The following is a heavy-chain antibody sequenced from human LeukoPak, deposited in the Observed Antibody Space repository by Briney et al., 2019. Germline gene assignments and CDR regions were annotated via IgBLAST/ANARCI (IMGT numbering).Heavy chain of an antibody. J-gene: IGHJ4*02. D-gene: IGHD3-22*01. CDR3: AKDHEYYYDSSGYSYYFDY. V-gene: IGHV3-23*01. CDR1: GFTFSSDA. Sequence: PGGSLRLSCAASGFTFSSDAMSWVRRAPGKGLEWVSATSGSGGSTYYADSVKGRFTISRDNSKNTLYLQMNSLRAEDTAVYYCAKDHEYYYDSSGYSYYFDYWGQGTLVTVSS. CDR2: TSGSGGST.